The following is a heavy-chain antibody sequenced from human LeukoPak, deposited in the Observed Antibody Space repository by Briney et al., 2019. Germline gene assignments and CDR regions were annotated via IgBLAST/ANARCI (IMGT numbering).Heavy chain of an antibody. CDR2: FDPEDGET. CDR1: GYTLTELS. V-gene: IGHV1-24*01. J-gene: IGHJ3*02. D-gene: IGHD5-18*01. Sequence: ASVKVSCKVSGYTLTELSMHWVRQAPGKGLEWMGGFDPEDGETIYAQKFQGRVTMTEDTSTDTAYMELSSLRSEDTAVYYCATFLTAMVNFDIWGQGTMVTVSS. CDR3: ATFLTAMVNFDI.